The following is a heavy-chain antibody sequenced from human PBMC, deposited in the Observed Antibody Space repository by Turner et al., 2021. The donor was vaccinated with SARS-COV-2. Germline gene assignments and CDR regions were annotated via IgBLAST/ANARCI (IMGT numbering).Heavy chain of an antibody. J-gene: IGHJ4*02. CDR2: IKQDGSEK. CDR1: GFTFSNW. D-gene: IGHD2-15*01. V-gene: IGHV3-7*04. Sequence: EEQLVESGGGLVQPGGSLRLSCTASGFTFSNWMHWVRQVPGKGLEWVANIKQDGSEKYFVDSVKGRFTISRDNAKNSLYLQMNSLRAEDTAVYYCARDPNSGASLWGQGILVTVSS. CDR3: ARDPNSGASL.